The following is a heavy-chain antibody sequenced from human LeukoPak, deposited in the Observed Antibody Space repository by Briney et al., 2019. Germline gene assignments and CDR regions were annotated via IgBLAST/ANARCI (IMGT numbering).Heavy chain of an antibody. CDR2: INPNSGGT. CDR1: GYTFTGYY. Sequence: ASVKVSCKASGYTFTGYYMHWVRQAPGQGLEWMGRINPNSGGTNYAQEFQGRVTMTRDTSISTAYMELSRLRSDDTAVYYCARDLNYYGSGSYYPDYWGQGTLVTVSS. CDR3: ARDLNYYGSGSYYPDY. V-gene: IGHV1-2*06. J-gene: IGHJ4*02. D-gene: IGHD3-10*01.